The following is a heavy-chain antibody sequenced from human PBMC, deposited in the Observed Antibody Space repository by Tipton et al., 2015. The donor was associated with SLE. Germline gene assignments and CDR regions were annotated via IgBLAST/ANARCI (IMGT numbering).Heavy chain of an antibody. CDR1: GGSFNTDA. V-gene: IGHV1-69*01. CDR3: ARDRGFGDYGSAFDF. CDR2: IIPMFAAP. Sequence: QLVQSGAEVKKSGSSVKVSCKASGGSFNTDAINWVRQAPGQGLEWMGGIIPMFAAPNVARHFQGRVTFTADETTNTVYMELSSLTSEDTAIYYSARDRGFGDYGSAFDFWGQGTMVSVSS. J-gene: IGHJ3*01. D-gene: IGHD4-17*01.